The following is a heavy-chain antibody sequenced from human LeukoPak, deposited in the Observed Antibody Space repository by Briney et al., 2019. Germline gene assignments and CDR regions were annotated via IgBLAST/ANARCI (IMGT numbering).Heavy chain of an antibody. Sequence: PSGTLSLTCAVSGDSISSSNWWSWVRQPPGKGMEWIGDIYHSGSTNYNPSLKSRVTISVDKSKNQFSLKLGSVTAADTAVYYCARLQWEAGIDYWGQGTLVTVSS. CDR2: IYHSGST. CDR3: ARLQWEAGIDY. J-gene: IGHJ4*02. D-gene: IGHD6-13*01. V-gene: IGHV4-4*02. CDR1: GDSISSSNW.